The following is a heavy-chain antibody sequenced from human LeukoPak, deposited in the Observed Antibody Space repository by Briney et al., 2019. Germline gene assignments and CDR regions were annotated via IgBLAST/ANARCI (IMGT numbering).Heavy chain of an antibody. Sequence: ASVKVPCKASGYTFTSYYMHWVRQAPGQGLEWMGIINPSGGSTSYAQKFQGRVTMTRDTSTSTVYMELSSLRSEDTAVYYCARDPPTVTTLYGMDVRGKGTTVTVSS. V-gene: IGHV1-46*01. CDR1: GYTFTSYY. J-gene: IGHJ6*04. CDR3: ARDPPTVTTLYGMDV. CDR2: INPSGGST. D-gene: IGHD4-17*01.